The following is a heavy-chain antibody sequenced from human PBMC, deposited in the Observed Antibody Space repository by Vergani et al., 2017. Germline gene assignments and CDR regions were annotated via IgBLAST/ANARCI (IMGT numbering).Heavy chain of an antibody. CDR3: VKDIAASGNYWYFDL. D-gene: IGHD6-13*01. CDR2: INLNSDSI. CDR1: GFTFDDYA. J-gene: IGHJ2*01. Sequence: EVQLVESGGGLVQPGRSLRLSCAASGFTFDDYAMHWVRQAPGKGLEWVSGINLNSDSIAYADAVKGRFTISRDNAKNSLYLQMNSLRAEDTALYYCVKDIAASGNYWYFDLLGRGTLVTVSS. V-gene: IGHV3-9*01.